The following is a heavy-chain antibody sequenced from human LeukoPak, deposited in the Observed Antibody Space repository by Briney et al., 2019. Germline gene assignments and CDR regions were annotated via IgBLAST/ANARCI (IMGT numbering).Heavy chain of an antibody. Sequence: ASVKVSCKASGYTFTSYGISWVRQPPGQGLEWMGWISAFNGNTNYAQKLQGRVTMTTDTSTSTAYMELRSLRSDDTAVYYCARVVRGVIITPGDYWGQGTLVTVSS. V-gene: IGHV1-18*01. CDR1: GYTFTSYG. D-gene: IGHD3-10*01. CDR3: ARVVRGVIITPGDY. J-gene: IGHJ4*02. CDR2: ISAFNGNT.